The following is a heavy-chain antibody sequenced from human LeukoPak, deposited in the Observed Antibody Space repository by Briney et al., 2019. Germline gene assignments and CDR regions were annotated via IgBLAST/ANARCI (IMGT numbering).Heavy chain of an antibody. CDR3: ASAEDGYNLDDAFDI. CDR2: IYYSGST. CDR1: GGSINSYY. V-gene: IGHV4-59*01. J-gene: IGHJ3*02. Sequence: SETLSLTCTVSGGSINSYYWSWIRQPPGKGLEWIGYIYYSGSTNYNPSLKSRVTISVDTSKNQFSLKLSSVTAADTAVYYCASAEDGYNLDDAFDIWGQGTMVTVSS. D-gene: IGHD5-24*01.